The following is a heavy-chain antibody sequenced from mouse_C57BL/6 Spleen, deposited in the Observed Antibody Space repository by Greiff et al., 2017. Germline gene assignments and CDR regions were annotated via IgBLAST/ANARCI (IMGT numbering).Heavy chain of an antibody. D-gene: IGHD2-1*01. CDR3: ARDGGYGNPFAY. Sequence: QVQLQQSGAELVKPGASVKLSCKASGYTFTSYWMQWVKQRPGQGLEWIGEIDPSDSYTNYNQKFKGKATLTVDTSSSTAYMQLIGLTSEDSAVYYCARDGGYGNPFAYWGQGTLVTVSA. CDR1: GYTFTSYW. V-gene: IGHV1-50*01. J-gene: IGHJ3*01. CDR2: IDPSDSYT.